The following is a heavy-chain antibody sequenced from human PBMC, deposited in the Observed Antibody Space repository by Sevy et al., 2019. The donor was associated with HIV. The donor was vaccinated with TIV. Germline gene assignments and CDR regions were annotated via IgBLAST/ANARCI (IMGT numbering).Heavy chain of an antibody. Sequence: GGSLRPSCEAPGFTLSGSALPWARQASGKGLEWVGRFKKAGDSYATAFAASLEGRFTISRDDLKNTVHLQMNSLKIEDTAVYYCTRLIYPDDAFDIWGQGTMVTVSS. CDR3: TRLIYPDDAFDI. CDR1: GFTLSGSA. V-gene: IGHV3-73*01. CDR2: FKKAGDSYAT. J-gene: IGHJ3*02.